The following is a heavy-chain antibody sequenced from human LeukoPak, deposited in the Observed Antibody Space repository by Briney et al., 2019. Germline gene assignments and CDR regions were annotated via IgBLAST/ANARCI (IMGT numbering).Heavy chain of an antibody. Sequence: PSETLSLTCAVYGGSFSGYYWSWIRQPPGKGLEWIGEINHSGSTNYNPSLKSRVTISVDTSKNQFSLKLSSVTAADTAVYYCARRSYSSFGGVIRWFDPWGQGTLVTVSS. CDR2: INHSGST. CDR3: ARRSYSSFGGVIRWFDP. V-gene: IGHV4-34*01. CDR1: GGSFSGYY. D-gene: IGHD3-3*01. J-gene: IGHJ5*02.